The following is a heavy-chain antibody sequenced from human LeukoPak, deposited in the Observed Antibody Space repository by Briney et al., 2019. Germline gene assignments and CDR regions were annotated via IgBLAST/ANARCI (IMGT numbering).Heavy chain of an antibody. D-gene: IGHD6-19*01. Sequence: SVKFSCKASGGTFSSYAISWVRQAPGQGLDWMGPIIPIFGTANYAKKFQGRVTITADESTSTAYMELSSLRSEDTAVYYCASGSGSYYYYYMDVWGKGTTVTVSS. CDR1: GGTFSSYA. CDR3: ASGSGSYYYYYMDV. J-gene: IGHJ6*03. V-gene: IGHV1-69*01. CDR2: IIPIFGTA.